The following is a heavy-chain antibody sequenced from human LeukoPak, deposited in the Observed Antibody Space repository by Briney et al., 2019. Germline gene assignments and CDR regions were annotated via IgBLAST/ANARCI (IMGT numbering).Heavy chain of an antibody. CDR3: ARGRGRYYYYNMDV. V-gene: IGHV3-30*04. D-gene: IGHD3-10*01. CDR2: ISYDGSNK. J-gene: IGHJ6*04. CDR1: GFTFSSYA. Sequence: HPGGSLRLSCAASGFTFSSYAMHWVRQAPAKGLEWLAVISYDGSNKYYADSVKGRFTISRDNSKNTLYLQMNSLRAEDTAVYYCARGRGRYYYYNMDVWGKGTTVTVSS.